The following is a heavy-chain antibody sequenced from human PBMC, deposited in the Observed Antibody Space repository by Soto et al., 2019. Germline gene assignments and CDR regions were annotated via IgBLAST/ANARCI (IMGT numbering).Heavy chain of an antibody. Sequence: VGSLRLSCAASGFTFTRYSMNWVRQAPGKGLEWVSSISSTTNYIYYVDSMKGRFTVSRDNAKNSVYLDMNSLSAEDTAVYYCARESEDLTSNFDYWGQGTLVTVSS. CDR3: ARESEDLTSNFDY. J-gene: IGHJ4*02. CDR2: ISSTTNYI. CDR1: GFTFTRYS. V-gene: IGHV3-21*01.